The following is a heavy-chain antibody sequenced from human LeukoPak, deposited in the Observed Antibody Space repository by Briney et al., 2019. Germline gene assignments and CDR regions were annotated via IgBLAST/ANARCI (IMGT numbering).Heavy chain of an antibody. Sequence: SGGSLRLSCAASGFTVSGSAMHWVRQASGKGLEWVGRIRSKANSYATAYAAAVKSRFTIARDDEKSTAYLQVNSLKTEDTAVYYRTSSGYSGYDLGYWGQGTLVTVSS. CDR3: TSSGYSGYDLGY. CDR2: IRSKANSYAT. D-gene: IGHD5-12*01. CDR1: GFTVSGSA. J-gene: IGHJ4*02. V-gene: IGHV3-73*01.